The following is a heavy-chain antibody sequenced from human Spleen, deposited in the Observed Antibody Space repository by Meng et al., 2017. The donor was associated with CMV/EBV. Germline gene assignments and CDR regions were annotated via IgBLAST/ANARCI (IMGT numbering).Heavy chain of an antibody. CDR3: AGPPDFDY. J-gene: IGHJ4*02. CDR1: GFTFSSYA. V-gene: IGHV3-30-3*01. Sequence: LILSCAASGFTFSSYAMHWVRQAPGKGLEWVAVISYDGSNKYYADSVKGRFTISRDNAKNSLYLQMNSLRAEDTAVYYCAGPPDFDYWGQGTLVTVSS. CDR2: ISYDGSNK.